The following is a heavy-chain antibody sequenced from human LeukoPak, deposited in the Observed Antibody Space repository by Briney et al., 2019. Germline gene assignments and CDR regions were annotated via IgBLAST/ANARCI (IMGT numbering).Heavy chain of an antibody. CDR1: GGTFSSYA. V-gene: IGHV1-69*01. CDR3: ARDPRIAVAGHFDY. CDR2: IIPIFGTA. D-gene: IGHD6-19*01. J-gene: IGHJ4*02. Sequence: ASVKVSCKASGGTFSSYAISWVRQAPGQGLEWMGGIIPIFGTANYAQKFQGRVTITADESTSTAYMELSSLRSEDTAVYYCARDPRIAVAGHFDYWGQGTLVTVSS.